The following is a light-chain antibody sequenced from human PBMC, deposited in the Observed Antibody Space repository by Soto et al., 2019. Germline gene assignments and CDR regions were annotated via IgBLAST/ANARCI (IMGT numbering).Light chain of an antibody. Sequence: DIQMTQSPSTLSASVGDRVTITCRVSQSISPWLAWYQQKPGKAPNLLIYKASTLQTGVPSRFSGSGSGTEFTLTISSLQPDDFATYYCQQYLNWPLTFGGGTEVEIK. V-gene: IGKV1-5*03. CDR2: KAS. J-gene: IGKJ4*01. CDR1: QSISPW. CDR3: QQYLNWPLT.